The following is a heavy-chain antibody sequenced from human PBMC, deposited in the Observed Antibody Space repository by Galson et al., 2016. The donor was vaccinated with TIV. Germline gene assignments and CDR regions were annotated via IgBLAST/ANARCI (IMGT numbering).Heavy chain of an antibody. CDR3: AKAWGDYNINAPLLSSDY. V-gene: IGHV3-23*01. D-gene: IGHD4-17*01. Sequence: SLRLSCAASGFAFSSYAMSWVRQPPGKGLEWVSAISGSGADTYYADSVKGRFTISRDSSKNTLYLQMNSLRVEDTAVYYCAKAWGDYNINAPLLSSDYWGQGTLVTVSS. CDR2: ISGSGADT. CDR1: GFAFSSYA. J-gene: IGHJ4*02.